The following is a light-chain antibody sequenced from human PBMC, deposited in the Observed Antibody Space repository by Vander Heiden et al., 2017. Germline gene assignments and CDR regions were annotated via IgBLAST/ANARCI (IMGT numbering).Light chain of an antibody. Sequence: DLVLTPPPDPLAVSLGERATINCKSSQRVLYSANNKDYLAWYQQKSGQPPKLLIYWASTRESGVPDRFSGSGSGTDFTLTISSLQAEDVAIYYCQQYYSAPHTFGQGTRLEIK. V-gene: IGKV4-1*01. J-gene: IGKJ2*01. CDR2: WAS. CDR3: QQYYSAPHT. CDR1: QRVLYSANNKDY.